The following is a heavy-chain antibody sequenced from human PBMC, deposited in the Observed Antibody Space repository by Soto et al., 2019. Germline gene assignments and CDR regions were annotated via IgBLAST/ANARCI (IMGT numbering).Heavy chain of an antibody. CDR1: GFTFSSYE. CDR2: ISSSGSTI. J-gene: IGHJ3*02. V-gene: IGHV3-48*03. D-gene: IGHD3-22*01. Sequence: GGSLRLSCAASGFTFSSYEMNWVRQAPGKGLEWVSYISSSGSTIYYADSVKGRFAISRDNAKNSLYLQMNSLRAEDTAVYYCASSYYYDSSGYSPSAFEIWGQGTMVTVSS. CDR3: ASSYYYDSSGYSPSAFEI.